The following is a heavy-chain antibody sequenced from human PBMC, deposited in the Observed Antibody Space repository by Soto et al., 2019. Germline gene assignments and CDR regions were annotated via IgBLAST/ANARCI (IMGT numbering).Heavy chain of an antibody. V-gene: IGHV1-3*01. CDR1: GYTFTSYA. CDR2: INAGNGNT. J-gene: IGHJ6*02. CDR3: ASEYCGGDCYSAARYGMDV. Sequence: QVQLVQSGAEVKKPGASVKVSCKASGYTFTSYAMHWVRQAPGQRLEWMGWINAGNGNTKYSQKFQGRVTITGDTSASTAYMELSSLRSEEPAVYYCASEYCGGDCYSAARYGMDVWGQGTTVTVSS. D-gene: IGHD2-21*02.